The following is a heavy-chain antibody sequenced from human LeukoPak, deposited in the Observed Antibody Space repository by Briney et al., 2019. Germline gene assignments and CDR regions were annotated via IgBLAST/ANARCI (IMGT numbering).Heavy chain of an antibody. V-gene: IGHV3-33*01. CDR2: IWYDGSKA. D-gene: IGHD6-19*01. CDR3: ARFEGLVAGLDQ. Sequence: SLRLSCAASGFTFSGYGMHWVSQAPAKGLEWVTVIWYDGSKAYYVDSVKGRFTISRDNSKNTLYLQMNSLRVDDTGVYYCARFEGLVAGLDQWGRGTLVTVSS. CDR1: GFTFSGYG. J-gene: IGHJ5*02.